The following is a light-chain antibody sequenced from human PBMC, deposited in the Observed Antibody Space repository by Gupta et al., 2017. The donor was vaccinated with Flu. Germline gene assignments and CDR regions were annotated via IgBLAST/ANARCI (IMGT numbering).Light chain of an antibody. CDR3: QQHSNWPPWT. CDR1: QSVRSY. V-gene: IGKV3-11*02. J-gene: IGKJ1*01. Sequence: EIVLTQSPATLSLSPGERATLSCRASQSVRSYLAWYQQKPGQAPRLLIYDASNRATGIPARFSGSGCGRELSLTISSREQEEFAGYYCQQHSNWPPWTFGQGTKVEIK. CDR2: DAS.